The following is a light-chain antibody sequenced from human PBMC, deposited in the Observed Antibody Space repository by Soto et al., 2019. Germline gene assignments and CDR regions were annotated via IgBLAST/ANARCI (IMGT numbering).Light chain of an antibody. Sequence: EIVLTQSPATLSLSPGERATLSCRASQSVSSYLAWYQQKPGQAPRLLIYDASNRATGIPARFSGSGSVTDFTLTISSLAPEDFAVYYGQQRSNWPSSLTFGGGTKVEIK. J-gene: IGKJ4*01. V-gene: IGKV3-11*01. CDR2: DAS. CDR1: QSVSSY. CDR3: QQRSNWPSSLT.